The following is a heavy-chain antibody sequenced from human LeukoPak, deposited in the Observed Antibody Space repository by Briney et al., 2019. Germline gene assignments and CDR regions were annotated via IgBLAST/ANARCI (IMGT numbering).Heavy chain of an antibody. J-gene: IGHJ1*01. Sequence: PGGSLRLSCAASGFTFSGSAMHWVRQASGKGLEWVGRIRSKANSYATAYAASVKGRSTISRDDSRNTAYLQMNSLETEDTAVYYCTGGYGGDFQHWGQGTLVTVSS. CDR2: IRSKANSYAT. CDR1: GFTFSGSA. CDR3: TGGYGGDFQH. V-gene: IGHV3-73*01. D-gene: IGHD4-23*01.